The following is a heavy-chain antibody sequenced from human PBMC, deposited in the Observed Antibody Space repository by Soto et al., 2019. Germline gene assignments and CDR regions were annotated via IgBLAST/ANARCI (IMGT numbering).Heavy chain of an antibody. Sequence: GGSLRLSCAASGFTFSSYWMSWVRQAPGKGLEWVANIKQDGSEKYYVDSVKGRFTISRDNAKNSLYLQMNSLRAEDTAVYYCARMSEITMIVVADAFDIWGQGTMVTVS. J-gene: IGHJ3*02. CDR3: ARMSEITMIVVADAFDI. CDR1: GFTFSSYW. D-gene: IGHD3-22*01. V-gene: IGHV3-7*01. CDR2: IKQDGSEK.